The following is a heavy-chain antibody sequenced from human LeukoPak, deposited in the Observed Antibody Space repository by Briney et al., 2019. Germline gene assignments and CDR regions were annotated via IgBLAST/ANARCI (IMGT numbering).Heavy chain of an antibody. V-gene: IGHV3-23*01. Sequence: GGSLRLSCAASGFTFSSYAMNWVRQAPGKGLEWVSGISGSGGSTYYADSVKGRFTISRDNSKNTLYLQMNSLRAEDTAVYYCAKVYDRAPFDYWGQGTLVTVSS. CDR3: AKVYDRAPFDY. J-gene: IGHJ4*02. CDR2: ISGSGGST. D-gene: IGHD3-22*01. CDR1: GFTFSSYA.